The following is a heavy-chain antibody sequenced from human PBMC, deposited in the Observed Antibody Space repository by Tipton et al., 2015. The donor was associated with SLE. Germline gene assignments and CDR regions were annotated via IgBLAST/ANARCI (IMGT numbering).Heavy chain of an antibody. CDR2: IYASGST. D-gene: IGHD3/OR15-3a*01. V-gene: IGHV4-4*08. J-gene: IGHJ5*02. Sequence: PGLVKPSETLSLTCTVSGGSISSYYWSWIRQPPGKGLEWIGYIYASGSTNYNPSLKSRLTISVDTSKSQFSLKLNSVTAADTAVYYCARQRGYNYGLYNWFDPWGQGTLVTVSS. CDR1: GGSISSYY. CDR3: ARQRGYNYGLYNWFDP.